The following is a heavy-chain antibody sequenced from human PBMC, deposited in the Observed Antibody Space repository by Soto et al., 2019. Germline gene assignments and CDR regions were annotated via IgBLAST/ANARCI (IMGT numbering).Heavy chain of an antibody. D-gene: IGHD3-16*01. CDR1: GGSISSGGYY. Sequence: SETLSLTCTVSGGSISSGGYYWSWIRQHPGKGLEWIGYIYYSGSTYYNPSLKSRVTISVDTSKNQFSLKLSSVTAADTAVYYCARLSSRMINAFDMWGQGTMVTVSS. J-gene: IGHJ3*02. V-gene: IGHV4-31*03. CDR3: ARLSSRMINAFDM. CDR2: IYYSGST.